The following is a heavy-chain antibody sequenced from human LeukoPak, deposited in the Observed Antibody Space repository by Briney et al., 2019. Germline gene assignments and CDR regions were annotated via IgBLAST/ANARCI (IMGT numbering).Heavy chain of an antibody. D-gene: IGHD2-2*01. V-gene: IGHV4-34*01. CDR3: ARVAYCSSTSCYRGGWFDP. J-gene: IGHJ5*02. CDR2: INHSGST. CDR1: GGSFSGYY. Sequence: PSETLSLTCGVYGGSFSGYYWSWIRQPPGKGLEWIGEINHSGSTNYNPSLKSRVTISVDTSKNQFSLKLSSVTAADTAVYYCARVAYCSSTSCYRGGWFDPWGQGTLVTVS.